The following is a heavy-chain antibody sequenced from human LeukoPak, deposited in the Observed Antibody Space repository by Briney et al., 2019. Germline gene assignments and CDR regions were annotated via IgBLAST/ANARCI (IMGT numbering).Heavy chain of an antibody. CDR1: GYTFTSYG. J-gene: IGHJ5*02. CDR2: ISAYNGNT. Sequence: ASVKVSCKASGYTFTSYGISWVRQAPGQGLEWMGWISAYNGNTNYAQKLQGRVTMTTDTSASTAYMELRSLRSDDTAVYYCAYVDYYGSGTWFDPWGQGTLVTVSS. D-gene: IGHD3-10*01. CDR3: AYVDYYGSGTWFDP. V-gene: IGHV1-18*04.